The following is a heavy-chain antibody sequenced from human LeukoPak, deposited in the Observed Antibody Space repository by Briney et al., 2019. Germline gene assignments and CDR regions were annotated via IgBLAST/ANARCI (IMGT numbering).Heavy chain of an antibody. CDR2: IYPGDSDT. J-gene: IGHJ4*02. D-gene: IGHD4-23*01. CDR3: AKIRWTAGLDY. V-gene: IGHV5-51*01. CDR1: GYNFTSYW. Sequence: GESLKISCKGSGYNFTSYWIGWVRQMPGKGREWMGIIYPGDSDTRYSPSFQGQVTISADKSISTAYLQWSSLKASDTAMYYCAKIRWTAGLDYWGQGTLVTVSS.